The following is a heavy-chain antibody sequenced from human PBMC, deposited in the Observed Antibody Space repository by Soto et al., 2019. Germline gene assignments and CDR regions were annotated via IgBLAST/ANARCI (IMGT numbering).Heavy chain of an antibody. D-gene: IGHD2-15*01. CDR3: AREAGENCSGGSCYSFSRLDP. Sequence: PSETLSLTCTVSGGSISSGGYYWSWIRQRPGKGLEWIGYIYYSGSTYYNPSLKSRVTISVDTSKNQFSLKLSSVTAADTAVYYCAREAGENCSGGSCYSFSRLDPWGQGTLVTVSS. V-gene: IGHV4-31*03. CDR1: GGSISSGGYY. J-gene: IGHJ5*02. CDR2: IYYSGST.